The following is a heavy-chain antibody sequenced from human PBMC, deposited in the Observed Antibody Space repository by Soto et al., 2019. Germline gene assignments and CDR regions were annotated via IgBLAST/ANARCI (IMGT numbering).Heavy chain of an antibody. D-gene: IGHD6-19*01. J-gene: IGHJ6*02. CDR1: GFTFSSYG. Sequence: GGSLRLSCAPSGFTFSSYGMHWVRQAPGKGMEWVAVLSYDGSNKYYADSVKGRFTISRDNSKNTLYLQMNSLRAEDTAVYYCAKASASSGWYHGGAGPGYYYGMDVWGQGTTVTVSS. CDR2: LSYDGSNK. V-gene: IGHV3-30*18. CDR3: AKASASSGWYHGGAGPGYYYGMDV.